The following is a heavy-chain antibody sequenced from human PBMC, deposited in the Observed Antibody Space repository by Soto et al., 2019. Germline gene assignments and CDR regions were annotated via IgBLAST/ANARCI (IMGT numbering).Heavy chain of an antibody. D-gene: IGHD3-3*01. CDR3: ARGVTYYDFWSGYRSNWFDP. CDR1: GGSISSSSYY. J-gene: IGHJ5*02. V-gene: IGHV4-39*01. CDR2: IYYSGST. Sequence: SETLSLTCTVSGGSISSSSYYWGWIRQPPGKGLEWIGSIYYSGSTYYNPSLKSRVTISVDTSKNQFSLKLSSVTAADTAVYYCARGVTYYDFWSGYRSNWFDPWGQGTLVTVSS.